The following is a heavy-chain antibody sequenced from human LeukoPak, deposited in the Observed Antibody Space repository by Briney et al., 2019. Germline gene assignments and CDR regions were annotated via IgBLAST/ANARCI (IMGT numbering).Heavy chain of an antibody. D-gene: IGHD3-3*01. CDR3: ARETDFGVVTN. J-gene: IGHJ4*02. CDR2: TYYRSKWYN. CDR1: GDSVSINGAS. V-gene: IGHV6-1*01. Sequence: SPTLSLTFAISGDSVSINGASWTWIRQSPSRGLEWLGSTYYRSKWYNDYAVTVKSRISINPGTSKNQFCLQLNSVTPEDTAVYYCARETDFGVVTNWGQGTLVTVSS.